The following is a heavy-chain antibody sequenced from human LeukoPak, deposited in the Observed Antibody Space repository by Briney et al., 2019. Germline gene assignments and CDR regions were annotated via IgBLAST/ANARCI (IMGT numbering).Heavy chain of an antibody. D-gene: IGHD4-23*01. CDR3: ARMTTVVTFAAFDI. V-gene: IGHV3-30-3*01. Sequence: GGSLRLSCAASGFTFSSYAMHWVRQAPGKGLEGVAVISYDGSNKYYADSVKGRFTISRDKSKNTLYLQKNRLRAEDTAVYYCARMTTVVTFAAFDIWGQGTMVTVSS. J-gene: IGHJ3*02. CDR2: ISYDGSNK. CDR1: GFTFSSYA.